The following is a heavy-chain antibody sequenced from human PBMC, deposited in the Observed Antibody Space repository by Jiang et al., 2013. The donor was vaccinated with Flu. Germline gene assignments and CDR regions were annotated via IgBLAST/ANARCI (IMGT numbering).Heavy chain of an antibody. J-gene: IGHJ4*02. Sequence: PGLVKPSETLSLTLALSLVAPSAVVVTTGAGSARPPGKGLEWIGSIYYSGSTYYNPSLKSRVTISVDTSKNQFSLKLSSVTAADTAVYYCARRSPLAGYCSGGSCPLPIRYYFDYWGQGTLVTVSS. V-gene: IGHV4-39*01. CDR3: ARRSPLAGYCSGGSCPLPIRYYFDY. D-gene: IGHD2-15*01. CDR1: VAPSAVVVTT. CDR2: IYYSGST.